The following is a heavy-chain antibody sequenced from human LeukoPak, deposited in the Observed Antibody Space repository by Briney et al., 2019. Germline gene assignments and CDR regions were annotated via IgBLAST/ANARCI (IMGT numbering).Heavy chain of an antibody. Sequence: TPSETLSLTCTVSGGSISSSSYYWSWIRQPAGKGLEWIGRIYTSGSTYYNPSLKSRLTMSVDTSKSQFSLNLNSVTVADTAVYYCARGNSSSWPLDYWGQGILVTVSS. D-gene: IGHD6-13*01. J-gene: IGHJ4*02. CDR2: IYTSGST. V-gene: IGHV4-61*02. CDR1: GGSISSSSYY. CDR3: ARGNSSSWPLDY.